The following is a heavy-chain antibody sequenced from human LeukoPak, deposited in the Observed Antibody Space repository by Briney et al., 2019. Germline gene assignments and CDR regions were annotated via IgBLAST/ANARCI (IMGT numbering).Heavy chain of an antibody. V-gene: IGHV3-30*18. J-gene: IGHJ4*02. CDR2: ISYDGSNK. D-gene: IGHD5-18*01. CDR3: ANSSGYSYGNHFDY. Sequence: GGSLRLSCAASGFTFSSYGMHWVRQAPGKGLEWVAVISYDGSNKYYADSVKGRFTISRDNSKSTLYLQMNSLRAEDTAVYYCANSSGYSYGNHFDYWGQGTLVTVSS. CDR1: GFTFSSYG.